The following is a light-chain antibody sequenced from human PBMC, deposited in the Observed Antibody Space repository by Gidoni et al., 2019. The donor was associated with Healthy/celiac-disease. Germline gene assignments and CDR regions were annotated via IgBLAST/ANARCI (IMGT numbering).Light chain of an antibody. CDR3: QQSYSTPLT. Sequence: DIQMTQSPSSLSASVGDRVTIPYRASQSISSYLNWYQQKPGKAPKLLIYAASSLQSGVPSRFSGSGSGTDFTLTISSLQPEDFATYYCQQSYSTPLTFGGXTKVEIK. CDR1: QSISSY. V-gene: IGKV1-39*01. CDR2: AAS. J-gene: IGKJ4*01.